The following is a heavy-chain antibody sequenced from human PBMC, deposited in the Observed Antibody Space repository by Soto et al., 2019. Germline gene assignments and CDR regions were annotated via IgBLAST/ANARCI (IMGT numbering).Heavy chain of an antibody. CDR2: IITLFGTS. Sequence: VQLMQSGAEVKKPGSSVKVSCKGSGGTFSSHSINWVRQAPGQGLEWMGGIITLFGTSNYAQNFQGRVTITADQSTSTPYMELNSLTSDDTAVYYCAREVGYGDFSAALLDWGQGTLVTVSS. CDR3: AREVGYGDFSAALLD. V-gene: IGHV1-69*01. D-gene: IGHD2-21*02. CDR1: GGTFSSHS. J-gene: IGHJ4*02.